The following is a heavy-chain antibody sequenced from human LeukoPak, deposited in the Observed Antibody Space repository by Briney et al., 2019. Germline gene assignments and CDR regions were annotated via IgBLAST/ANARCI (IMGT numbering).Heavy chain of an antibody. CDR1: GFTFSSYA. D-gene: IGHD2-2*02. J-gene: IGHJ4*02. CDR2: ISGSGGST. Sequence: QSGGSLRLSCAASGFTFSSYAMSWVRQAPGKGLEWVSAISGSGGSTYYADSVKGRFTISRDNSKNTLYLQMNSLRAEDTAVYYCAGGPAAIQGTFDYWGQGTLVTVSS. V-gene: IGHV3-23*01. CDR3: AGGPAAIQGTFDY.